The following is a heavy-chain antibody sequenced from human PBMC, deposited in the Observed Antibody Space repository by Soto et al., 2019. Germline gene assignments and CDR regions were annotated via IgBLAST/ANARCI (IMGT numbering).Heavy chain of an antibody. J-gene: IGHJ4*02. CDR3: ARQQQLVLFDY. CDR2: IYYSGST. D-gene: IGHD6-13*01. CDR1: GGSISSSNYY. Sequence: SETLSLTCTVSGGSISSSNYYWGWIRQPPGKGLEWIGSIYYSGSTYYNPSLKSRVTISVDTSKNQFSLYLQMNSLRAEDTAVYYCARQQQLVLFDYWGQGTLVTVSS. V-gene: IGHV4-39*01.